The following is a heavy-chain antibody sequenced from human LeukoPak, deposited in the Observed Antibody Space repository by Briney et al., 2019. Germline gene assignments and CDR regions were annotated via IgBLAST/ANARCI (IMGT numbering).Heavy chain of an antibody. D-gene: IGHD2-15*01. Sequence: GGSLRLSCAACGFTFSSYEMNWVRQAPGKGLEWVSYISSSGSTIYYADSVKGRFTISRDNAKNSLYLQMNSLRAEDTAVYYCARDGAGYCSGGSCYGGAVDYWGQGTLVTVSS. CDR3: ARDGAGYCSGGSCYGGAVDY. CDR1: GFTFSSYE. J-gene: IGHJ4*02. CDR2: ISSSGSTI. V-gene: IGHV3-48*03.